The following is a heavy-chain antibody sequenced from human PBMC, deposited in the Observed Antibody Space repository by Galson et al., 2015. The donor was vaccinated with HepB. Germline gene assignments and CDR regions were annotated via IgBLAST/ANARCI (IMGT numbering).Heavy chain of an antibody. D-gene: IGHD1-26*01. Sequence: SLRLSCAASGFTFSGYAMHWVRQAPGKGLEWVAVISYDGSNKYYADSVKGRFTISRDNSKNTLYLQMNSLRAEDTAVYYCAIGRGSGSYDAFDIWGQGTMVTVSS. V-gene: IGHV3-30-3*01. J-gene: IGHJ3*02. CDR3: AIGRGSGSYDAFDI. CDR2: ISYDGSNK. CDR1: GFTFSGYA.